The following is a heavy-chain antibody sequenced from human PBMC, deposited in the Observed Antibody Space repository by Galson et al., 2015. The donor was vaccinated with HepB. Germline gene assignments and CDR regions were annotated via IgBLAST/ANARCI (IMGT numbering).Heavy chain of an antibody. D-gene: IGHD4-11*01. V-gene: IGHV1-69*10. CDR3: ARGDYSNYFWFDP. Sequence: SVKVSCKASGGTFSSYAISWVRQAPGQGLEWMGGIIPILGIANYAQKFQGRVTITADKSTSTAYMELSSLRSENTAVYYCARGDYSNYFWFDPWGQGTLVTVSS. CDR2: IIPILGIA. CDR1: GGTFSSYA. J-gene: IGHJ5*02.